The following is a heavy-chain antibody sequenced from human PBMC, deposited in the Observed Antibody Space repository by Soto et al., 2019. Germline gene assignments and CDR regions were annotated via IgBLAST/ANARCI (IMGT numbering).Heavy chain of an antibody. Sequence: SVKVSCKTSGCTFSSYAISCVRQAPGQGLEWMGGIIPIFGTANYAQKFQGRVTITADESTSTAYMELSSLRSEDTAVYYCAREPNSSGWYRNWFDPWGQGTLVTVSS. CDR1: GCTFSSYA. CDR3: AREPNSSGWYRNWFDP. J-gene: IGHJ5*02. V-gene: IGHV1-69*13. CDR2: IIPIFGTA. D-gene: IGHD6-19*01.